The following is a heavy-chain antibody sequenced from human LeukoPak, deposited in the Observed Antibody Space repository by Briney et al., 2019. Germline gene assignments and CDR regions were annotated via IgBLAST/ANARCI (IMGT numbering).Heavy chain of an antibody. J-gene: IGHJ6*02. CDR1: GFTFSSYA. Sequence: PGGSLRLSCAASGFTFSSYAMSWVRQAPGKGLEWVSAISGSGGSTYYADSVKGRFTISRDNSKNTLYLQMNSLRAEDTVVYYCAREVGVTGTTRYYYYGMDVWGQGTTVTVSS. V-gene: IGHV3-23*01. D-gene: IGHD1-7*01. CDR3: AREVGVTGTTRYYYYGMDV. CDR2: ISGSGGST.